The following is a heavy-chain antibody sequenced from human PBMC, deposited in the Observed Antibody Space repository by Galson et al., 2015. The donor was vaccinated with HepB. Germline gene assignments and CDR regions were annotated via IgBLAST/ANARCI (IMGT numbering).Heavy chain of an antibody. CDR2: ISSGSTYI. V-gene: IGHV3-21*01. J-gene: IGHJ4*02. D-gene: IGHD3-10*01. CDR1: GFTFNTYS. CDR3: ARDAGRYYGSGSYHNY. Sequence: SLRLSCAASGFTFNTYSMNWVRQAPGKGLEWVPSISSGSTYIYYADSVKGRFTISRDNAKNSLYLQMNSLRAEDTAVYYCARDAGRYYGSGSYHNYWGQGTLVTVSS.